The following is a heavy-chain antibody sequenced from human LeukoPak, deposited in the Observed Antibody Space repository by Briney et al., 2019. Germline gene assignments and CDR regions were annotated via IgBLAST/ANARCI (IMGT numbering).Heavy chain of an antibody. Sequence: SETLSLTCTVSGGSISSYYWSWIRQPPGKGLEWIAYISDIGGINYNPSLKSRVTISLDTSKNQFSLKLSSVTAADTAVYYCAGHHPRNTVDFWGQGTLVTVSS. CDR1: GGSISSYY. D-gene: IGHD2/OR15-2a*01. CDR2: ISDIGGI. J-gene: IGHJ4*02. V-gene: IGHV4-59*08. CDR3: AGHHPRNTVDF.